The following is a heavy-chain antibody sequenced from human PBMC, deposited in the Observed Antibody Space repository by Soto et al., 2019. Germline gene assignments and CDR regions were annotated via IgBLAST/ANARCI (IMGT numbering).Heavy chain of an antibody. CDR3: ARLEELRYYFDY. V-gene: IGHV4-59*08. J-gene: IGHJ4*02. CDR2: IYYSGST. D-gene: IGHD1-7*01. CDR1: GGSFSGYY. Sequence: SETLSLTCAVYGGSFSGYYWSWIRQPPGKGLEWIAYIYYSGSTNYNPSLKSRVTISLDTSKDQFSLRLSSVTAADTAVYYCARLEELRYYFDYWGQGTLVTVSS.